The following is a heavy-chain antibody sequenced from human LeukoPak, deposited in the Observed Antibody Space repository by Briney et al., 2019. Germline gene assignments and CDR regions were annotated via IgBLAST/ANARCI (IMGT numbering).Heavy chain of an antibody. CDR2: IIPILGIA. V-gene: IGHV1-69*02. J-gene: IGHJ6*03. Sequence: ASVKVSCKASGGTFSSYTISWVRQAPGQGLEWMGRIIPILGIANYAQKFQGRVTITADKSTSTAYMELSSLRSEDTAVYYCAAWVDTAMEEDNYYYMDVWGKGTTVTVSS. CDR3: AAWVDTAMEEDNYYYMDV. CDR1: GGTFSSYT. D-gene: IGHD5-18*01.